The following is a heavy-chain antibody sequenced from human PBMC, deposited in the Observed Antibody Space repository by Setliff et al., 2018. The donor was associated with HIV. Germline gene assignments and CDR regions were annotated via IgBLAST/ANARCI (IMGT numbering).Heavy chain of an antibody. CDR1: GGSLSDYY. Sequence: SETLSLTCGVYGGSLSDYYWNWIRQPPGKGLEWIAEINHSGSTNYNPSLKSRVTISIDTSKNQFSLKLNSLTAADTAVYYCARGPGTPQITMVRGFYMDVWGKGTTVTVSS. CDR2: INHSGST. J-gene: IGHJ6*03. D-gene: IGHD3-10*01. V-gene: IGHV4-34*01. CDR3: ARGPGTPQITMVRGFYMDV.